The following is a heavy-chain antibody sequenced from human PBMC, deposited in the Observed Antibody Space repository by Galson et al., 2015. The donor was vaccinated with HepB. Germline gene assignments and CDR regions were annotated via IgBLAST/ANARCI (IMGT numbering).Heavy chain of an antibody. CDR3: ARGPYISYDFWGGYSRGPGKFEP. CDR1: GYTFTDYY. V-gene: IGHV1-2*06. Sequence: SVKVSCKASGYTFTDYYIHWVRQAPGQGLEWMGRINPNSGGTNYAQKFQGRVTVTRDTSISTAYMELSRLRSDDTAVYYCARGPYISYDFWGGYSRGPGKFEPWGRGTQVSVPS. CDR2: INPNSGGT. D-gene: IGHD3-3*01. J-gene: IGHJ5*02.